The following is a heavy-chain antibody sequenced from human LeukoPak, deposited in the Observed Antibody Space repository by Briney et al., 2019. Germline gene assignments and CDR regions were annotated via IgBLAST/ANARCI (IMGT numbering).Heavy chain of an antibody. V-gene: IGHV3-53*01. CDR3: ARVPMIDAFDI. Sequence: PGGSLRLSCAASGLTFSSNYMSWVRQAPGKGLEGVSVIYSGGSTYYAAPVKCRFTISRDNSKNTLYLQVNSLRAEDTAVYYCARVPMIDAFDIWGQGTMVTVSS. J-gene: IGHJ3*02. CDR1: GLTFSSNY. CDR2: IYSGGST. D-gene: IGHD3-22*01.